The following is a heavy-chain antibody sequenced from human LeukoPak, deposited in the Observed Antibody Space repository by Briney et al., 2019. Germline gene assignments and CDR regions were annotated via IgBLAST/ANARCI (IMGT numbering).Heavy chain of an antibody. Sequence: SETLSLTCTAPGGSFTSYHRSWIRQPAGKGLEWIAPLFSNKNTYYNPSLKSRLTMSEDTSKKQFSLKLTSVTAADTAVYYCARERSERGLIDYWGQGTLVTVSS. CDR3: ARERSERGLIDY. CDR1: GGSFTSYH. CDR2: LFSNKNT. J-gene: IGHJ4*02. V-gene: IGHV4-4*07. D-gene: IGHD3-10*01.